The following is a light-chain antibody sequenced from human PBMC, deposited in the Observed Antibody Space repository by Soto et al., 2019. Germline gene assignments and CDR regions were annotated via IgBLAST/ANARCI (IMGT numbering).Light chain of an antibody. CDR1: SSNIGSNT. Sequence: QAVVTQPPSASGTPGQRVTISCSGSSSNIGSNTVNWYQQLPGTAPKLLIYSNNQRPSGVTDRFSGSKSGTSASLAISGLQSEDEADYYCAAWDDSLNGVLFGGGTKLTVL. J-gene: IGLJ2*01. CDR3: AAWDDSLNGVL. V-gene: IGLV1-44*01. CDR2: SNN.